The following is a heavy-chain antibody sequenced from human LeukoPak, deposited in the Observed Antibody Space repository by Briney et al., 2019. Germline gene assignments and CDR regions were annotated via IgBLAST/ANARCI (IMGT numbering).Heavy chain of an antibody. J-gene: IGHJ6*02. CDR3: AKDPGIAAAGPYYGMGV. CDR1: GFTSSRSG. D-gene: IGHD6-13*01. V-gene: IGHV3-30*18. Sequence: GGSLRLSCVASGFTSSRSGMHWVRQAPGKGLEWVAVVSNDGSNKHYADSVKGRFTISRDNSKNTLYLEMNSVRPEDTAVYYCAKDPGIAAAGPYYGMGVWGQGTTVTASS. CDR2: VSNDGSNK.